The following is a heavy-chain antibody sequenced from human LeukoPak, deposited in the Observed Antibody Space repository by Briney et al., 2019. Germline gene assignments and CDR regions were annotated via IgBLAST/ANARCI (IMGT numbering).Heavy chain of an antibody. CDR3: ARVAISAVINAWFDP. CDR1: GYTFAGHF. J-gene: IGHJ5*02. V-gene: IGHV1-2*02. D-gene: IGHD3-3*01. Sequence: GASVKVSCKASGYTFAGHFIHWIRQDPGQGLEWMGGIDPRSGGTDYAQNFQGRITMSRDTSVNTVYVELSRLKYDDTAIYYCARVAISAVINAWFDPWGQGTLVSVFS. CDR2: IDPRSGGT.